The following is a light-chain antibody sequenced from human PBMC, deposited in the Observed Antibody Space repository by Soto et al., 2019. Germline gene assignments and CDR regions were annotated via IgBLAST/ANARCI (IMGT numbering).Light chain of an antibody. J-gene: IGKJ2*01. CDR2: QVS. CDR3: MQGTHWPRT. Sequence: DVVMTQSPLSLPVILGQPASISCRSSQTLVYSDGNTYLNWFHQRPGQSPRRLIDQVSNRDPGVPARFSGSGSGTYFTLTITSVEAEDFGVYYCMQGTHWPRTFGQGTKLEI. CDR1: QTLVYSDGNTY. V-gene: IGKV2-30*01.